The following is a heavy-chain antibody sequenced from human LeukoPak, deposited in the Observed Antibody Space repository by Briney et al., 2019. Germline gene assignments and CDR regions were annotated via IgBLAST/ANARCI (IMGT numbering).Heavy chain of an antibody. V-gene: IGHV3-74*03. CDR2: INSDGSTT. CDR1: GFTFTSYW. Sequence: PGGSLRLSCAASGFTFTSYWMHWVRQAPGKGLVWVSLINSDGSTTKYADSVKGRFTMSRDNAKNTLYLEMNSLRGEDTAVYYCAKTTYYDSSGYFVPFDYWGQGTLVTVSS. CDR3: AKTTYYDSSGYFVPFDY. D-gene: IGHD3-22*01. J-gene: IGHJ4*02.